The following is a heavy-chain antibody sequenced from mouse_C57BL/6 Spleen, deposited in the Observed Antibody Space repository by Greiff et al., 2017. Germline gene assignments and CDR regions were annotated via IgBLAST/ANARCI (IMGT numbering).Heavy chain of an antibody. V-gene: IGHV3-6*01. Sequence: ESGPGLVKPSQSLSLTCSVTGYSITSGYYWNWIRQFPGNKLEWMGYISYDGSNNYNPSLKNRISITRDTSKNQFFLKLNSVTTEDTATYYCARAYNMDYWGQGTSVTVSS. CDR2: ISYDGSN. CDR1: GYSITSGYY. CDR3: ARAYNMDY. J-gene: IGHJ4*01. D-gene: IGHD2-10*01.